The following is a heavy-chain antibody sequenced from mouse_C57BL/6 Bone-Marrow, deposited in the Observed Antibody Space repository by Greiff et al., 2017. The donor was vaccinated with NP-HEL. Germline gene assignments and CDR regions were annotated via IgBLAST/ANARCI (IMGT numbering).Heavy chain of an antibody. V-gene: IGHV1-76*01. CDR3: AREGIITTVVATGYYAMDY. CDR1: GYTFTDYY. J-gene: IGHJ4*01. CDR2: IYPGSGNT. Sequence: QVQLQQSGAELVRPGASVKLSCKASGYTFTDYYINWVKQRPGQGLEWIARIYPGSGNTYYNEKFKGKATLTAEKSSSTAYMQLSSLTSEDSAVYFCAREGIITTVVATGYYAMDYWGQGTSVTVSS. D-gene: IGHD1-1*01.